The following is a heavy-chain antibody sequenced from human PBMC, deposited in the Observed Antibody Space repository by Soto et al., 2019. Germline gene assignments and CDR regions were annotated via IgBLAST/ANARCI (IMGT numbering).Heavy chain of an antibody. CDR2: ISFDGNII. Sequence: GGSLRLSCAASEFSFSSYAMHWIRQAPGKGLEWVAVISFDGNIIHYADSVKGRFIISRDNSKNTLYLQMHSLSGEDTAVYYCARTFDTITYYFDYWGQGTLVTVSS. CDR3: ARTFDTITYYFDY. V-gene: IGHV3-30-3*01. CDR1: EFSFSSYA. D-gene: IGHD3-9*01. J-gene: IGHJ4*02.